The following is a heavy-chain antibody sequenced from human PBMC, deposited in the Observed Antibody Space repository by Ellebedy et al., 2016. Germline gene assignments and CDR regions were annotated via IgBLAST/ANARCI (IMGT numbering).Heavy chain of an antibody. CDR3: ASGPEGSSWYNAFDI. Sequence: SETLSLXXTVSGGSISSYYWSWIRQPAGKGLEWIGRIYTSGSTNYNPSLKSRVTMSVDTSKNQFSLKLSSVTAADTAVYYCASGPEGSSWYNAFDIWGQGTMVTVSS. D-gene: IGHD6-13*01. J-gene: IGHJ3*02. V-gene: IGHV4-4*07. CDR1: GGSISSYY. CDR2: IYTSGST.